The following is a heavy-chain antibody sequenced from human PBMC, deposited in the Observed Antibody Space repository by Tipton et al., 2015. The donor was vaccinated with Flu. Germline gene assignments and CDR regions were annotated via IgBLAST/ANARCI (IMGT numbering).Heavy chain of an antibody. V-gene: IGHV4-38-2*02. J-gene: IGHJ6*02. D-gene: IGHD3-10*01. CDR2: VHQTGST. CDR3: ARDQGFGGGMTYDYFATDV. Sequence: TLSLTCSVSGDSIGSRYFWGWIRQPPGKGLEWIGNVHQTGSTYYNPSLRSRVTIAVDRPKNQFSLRLTSVTAADTAVYYCARDQGFGGGMTYDYFATDVWGQGTTVTVSS. CDR1: GDSIGSRYF.